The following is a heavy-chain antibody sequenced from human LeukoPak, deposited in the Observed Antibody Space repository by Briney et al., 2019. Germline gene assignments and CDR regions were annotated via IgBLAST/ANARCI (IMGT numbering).Heavy chain of an antibody. Sequence: SETLSLTCAVYGGSFSGYYWSWIRQPPGKGLEWIGEINHSGSTNYNPSLKSRVTISVDTSKNQFSLKLSSVTAAGTAVYYCARARIAAAGNFDYWGQGTLVTVSS. V-gene: IGHV4-34*01. CDR3: ARARIAAAGNFDY. CDR1: GGSFSGYY. J-gene: IGHJ4*02. CDR2: INHSGST. D-gene: IGHD6-13*01.